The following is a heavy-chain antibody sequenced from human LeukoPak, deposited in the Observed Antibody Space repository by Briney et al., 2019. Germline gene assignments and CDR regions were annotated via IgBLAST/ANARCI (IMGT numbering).Heavy chain of an antibody. J-gene: IGHJ5*02. CDR2: ISSSGSTI. D-gene: IGHD6-13*01. Sequence: GGSLRLSCAASGFTFSDYYMSWIRQAPGKGLEWVSYISSSGSTIYYADSVKGRFTISRDNAKNSLCLQMNSLRAEDTAVYYCARDRGSSSWYNWFDPWGQGTLVTVSS. V-gene: IGHV3-11*04. CDR3: ARDRGSSSWYNWFDP. CDR1: GFTFSDYY.